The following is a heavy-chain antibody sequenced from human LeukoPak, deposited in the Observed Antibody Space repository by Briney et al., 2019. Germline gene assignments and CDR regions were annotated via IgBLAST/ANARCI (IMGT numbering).Heavy chain of an antibody. V-gene: IGHV4-34*01. CDR2: INHSGST. J-gene: IGHJ4*02. CDR3: AGHTYCGGDCYKTIGFDY. D-gene: IGHD2-21*01. CDR1: GGSFSGYY. Sequence: TSETLSLTCAVYGGSFSGYYWSWIRQPPGKGLEWIGEINHSGSTNYNPSLKSRVTISVDTSKNQFSLKLSSVTAADTAVYYCAGHTYCGGDCYKTIGFDYWGQGTLVTVSS.